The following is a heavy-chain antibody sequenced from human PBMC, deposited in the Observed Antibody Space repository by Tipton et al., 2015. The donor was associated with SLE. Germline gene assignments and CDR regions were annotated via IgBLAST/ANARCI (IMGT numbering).Heavy chain of an antibody. V-gene: IGHV4-59*12. D-gene: IGHD4-17*01. Sequence: TLPLTCTVSGGSISSYYWSWIRQPPGKGLEWIGHIYYSGSTNYNPSLKSRVPISVDTPKNQFSLKLSSVTAADTAVYYCARGGTTVTAKVGLAYWYFDLWGRGTLVTVSS. CDR3: ARGGTTVTAKVGLAYWYFDL. J-gene: IGHJ2*01. CDR2: IYYSGST. CDR1: GGSISSYY.